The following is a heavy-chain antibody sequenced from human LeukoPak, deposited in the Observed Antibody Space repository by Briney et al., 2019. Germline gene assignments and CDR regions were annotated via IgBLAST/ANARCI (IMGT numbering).Heavy chain of an antibody. CDR3: AKDRPGDFWSGQKPPFDY. V-gene: IGHV3-23*01. CDR2: ISGSGGST. Sequence: PGGSLRLSCAASGFTFSSYAMSWVRQAPGKGLEWVSAISGSGGSTYYADSVKGRFTISRDNSKNTLYLQMNSLRAEDTAVYYCAKDRPGDFWSGQKPPFDYWGQGTLVTVSS. CDR1: GFTFSSYA. D-gene: IGHD3-3*01. J-gene: IGHJ4*02.